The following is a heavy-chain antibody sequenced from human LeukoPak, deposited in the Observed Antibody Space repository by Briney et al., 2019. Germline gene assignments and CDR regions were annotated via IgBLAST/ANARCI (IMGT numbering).Heavy chain of an antibody. CDR1: RFTFSSYT. D-gene: IGHD6-13*01. J-gene: IGHJ5*02. V-gene: IGHV3-21*01. CDR2: IDPSSTYI. CDR3: ARDLAAGKNWFDP. Sequence: GGSLRLSCSASRFTFSSYTMNWVRQAPGKGLEWISSIDPSSTYIYYADSVKGRFTISRDNAKNSLYLQMNSLRAEDTAVYYCARDLAAGKNWFDPWGQGTLVTVSS.